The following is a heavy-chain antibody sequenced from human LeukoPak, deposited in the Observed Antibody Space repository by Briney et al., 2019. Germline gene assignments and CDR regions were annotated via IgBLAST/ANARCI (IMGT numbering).Heavy chain of an antibody. CDR2: TRNKANSYST. CDR1: GFTSSDHY. CDR3: ARGGTHYYDSSAYYSP. J-gene: IGHJ5*02. D-gene: IGHD3-22*01. V-gene: IGHV3-72*01. Sequence: GGSLRLSCAASGFTSSDHYMDWVRQAPGKGLEWVGRTRNKANSYSTEYAASVKGRFTISRDESKNSLYLQMNSLKTEDTAVYYCARGGTHYYDSSAYYSPWGHGTLVTVSS.